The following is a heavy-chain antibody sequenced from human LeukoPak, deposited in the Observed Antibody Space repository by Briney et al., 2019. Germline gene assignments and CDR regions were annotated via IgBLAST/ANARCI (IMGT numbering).Heavy chain of an antibody. V-gene: IGHV1-2*04. D-gene: IGHD3-22*01. Sequence: GASVKVSCKASGYTFTGYYMHWVRQAPGQGLEWMGWINPNSGGTNYAQKFQGWVTMTRDTSISTAYMELSRLRSDDTAVYYCARFGVPYYYDSSGYYEDYWGQGTLVTVSS. CDR3: ARFGVPYYYDSSGYYEDY. CDR1: GYTFTGYY. J-gene: IGHJ4*02. CDR2: INPNSGGT.